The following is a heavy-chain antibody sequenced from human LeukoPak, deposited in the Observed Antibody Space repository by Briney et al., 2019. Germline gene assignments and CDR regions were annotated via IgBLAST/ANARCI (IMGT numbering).Heavy chain of an antibody. CDR3: ARDRQWLGC. CDR2: ISWDGGST. Sequence: GGSLRLSCAASGFTFEDYTMHWVRQAPGKGLEWVSLISWDGGSTHYADSVKGRFTISRDNAKNSLYLQMNSLRAEDTAVYYCARDRQWLGCWGQGTLVTVSS. D-gene: IGHD6-19*01. V-gene: IGHV3-43*01. J-gene: IGHJ4*02. CDR1: GFTFEDYT.